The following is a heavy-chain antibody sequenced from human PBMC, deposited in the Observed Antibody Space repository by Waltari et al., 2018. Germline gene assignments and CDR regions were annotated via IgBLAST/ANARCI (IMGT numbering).Heavy chain of an antibody. CDR2: ISFEGSIR. V-gene: IGHV3-30*18. CDR1: GFTFSQYG. J-gene: IGHJ5*02. Sequence: VQLVESGGGVVQPGRSLRLSCAASGFTFSQYGMPGVRQAPGKEPTWVAGISFEGSIRKYADAVKGRFTISRDNSKDTLYLQMDSLRVDDTAVYYCAKERDKQISTCYDHWGQGTLVTVSS. CDR3: AKERDKQISTCYDH. D-gene: IGHD2-21*01.